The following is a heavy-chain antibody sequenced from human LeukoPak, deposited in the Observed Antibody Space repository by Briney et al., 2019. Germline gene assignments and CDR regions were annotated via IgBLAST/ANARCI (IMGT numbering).Heavy chain of an antibody. Sequence: SETLSLTCAVYGGSFSGYYWSWIRQPPGKGLEWIGEINHSGSTNYNPSLKSRLSISVDTSKNQFSLKLRSVTAADTAVYYCARGRGMATIPFDYWGQGTLVTVSS. J-gene: IGHJ4*02. CDR2: INHSGST. D-gene: IGHD5-24*01. CDR3: ARGRGMATIPFDY. V-gene: IGHV4-34*01. CDR1: GGSFSGYY.